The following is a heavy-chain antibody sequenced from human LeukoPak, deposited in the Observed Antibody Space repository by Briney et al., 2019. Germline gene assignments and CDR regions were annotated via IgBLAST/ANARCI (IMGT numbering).Heavy chain of an antibody. CDR3: ARDGGDIVVVPAAIPLGYFDL. CDR2: INPNSGGT. D-gene: IGHD2-2*02. CDR1: GYTFTGYY. J-gene: IGHJ2*01. V-gene: IGHV1-2*02. Sequence: ASVKVSCKASGYTFTGYYMHWVRQAPGQGLEWMGWINPNSGGTNYAQKFQGRDTMTRDTSISAAYMELSRLRSDDTAVYYCARDGGDIVVVPAAIPLGYFDLWGRGTLVTVSS.